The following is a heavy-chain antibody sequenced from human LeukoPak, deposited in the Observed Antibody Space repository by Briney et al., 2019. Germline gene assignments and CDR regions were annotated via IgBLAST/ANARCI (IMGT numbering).Heavy chain of an antibody. CDR2: INHSGST. V-gene: IGHV4-34*01. J-gene: IGHJ4*02. CDR3: ARSTYDSSGYYYFDY. CDR1: GGSFSGYY. Sequence: SETLSLTCAVYGGSFSGYYWSWIRQPPGKGLEWIGEINHSGSTNYNPSLKSRVTMSVDTSKNQFSLKLSSVTAADTAVYYCARSTYDSSGYYYFDYWGQGTLVTVSS. D-gene: IGHD3-22*01.